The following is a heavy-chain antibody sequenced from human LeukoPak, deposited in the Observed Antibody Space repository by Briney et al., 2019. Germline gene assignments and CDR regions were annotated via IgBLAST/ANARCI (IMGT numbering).Heavy chain of an antibody. CDR3: AAEVGDYVDY. V-gene: IGHV4-31*03. J-gene: IGHJ4*02. Sequence: PSQTLSLTCTVSGGSIISGHYYWTWIRQHPGKGLEWIGYIYYSGSTSHNPSLKSRVIISVDTSKNQFSLKLSSVTAADTAVYYCAAEVGDYVDYWGQGTLVTVSS. CDR1: GGSIISGHYY. CDR2: IYYSGST. D-gene: IGHD1-26*01.